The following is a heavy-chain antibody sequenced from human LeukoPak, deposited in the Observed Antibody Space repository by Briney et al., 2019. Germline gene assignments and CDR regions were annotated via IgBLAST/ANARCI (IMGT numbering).Heavy chain of an antibody. CDR2: ISPGSGTT. J-gene: IGHJ4*02. CDR3: AKSRSGSANWALRIFDN. V-gene: IGHV3-23*01. D-gene: IGHD1-1*01. Sequence: GGSLRLSCAVSGFAFGSEAMSWVRQSPARGLEWVASISPGSGTTYYADYVKGRFTISRDNSNNSLFVQMNSLRVEDTAVYFCAKSRSGSANWALRIFDNWGQGTLVTVSS. CDR1: GFAFGSEA.